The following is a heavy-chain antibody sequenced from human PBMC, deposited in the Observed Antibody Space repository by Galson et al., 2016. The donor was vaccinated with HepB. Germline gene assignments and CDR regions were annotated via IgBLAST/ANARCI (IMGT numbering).Heavy chain of an antibody. CDR1: GFTFSSHW. CDR2: IKRDGSTI. J-gene: IGHJ6*02. CDR3: VIDHGYGWYGADNYYYYAMDV. V-gene: IGHV3-74*01. D-gene: IGHD6-19*01. Sequence: SLRLSCAASGFTFSSHWMHWVRQAPGKGLVWVSRIKRDGSTITYADSVKGRFTISRDNAKNTLYLQMNSLRVEDTAVYYCVIDHGYGWYGADNYYYYAMDVWGQGTAVTVSS.